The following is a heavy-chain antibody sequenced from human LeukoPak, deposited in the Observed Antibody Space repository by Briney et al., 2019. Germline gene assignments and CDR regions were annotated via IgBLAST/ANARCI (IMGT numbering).Heavy chain of an antibody. J-gene: IGHJ4*02. CDR1: GYTFTSYY. V-gene: IGHV1-46*01. D-gene: IGHD5-24*01. CDR2: INPSRGGST. Sequence: ASVKVSCKASGYTFTSYYMHWVRQAPGQGLEWMGIINPSRGGSTSYAQKFQGRVTMTRDTSTSTVYMELSSLRSEDTAVYYCARAGEMATIYPIDYWGQGTLVTVSS. CDR3: ARAGEMATIYPIDY.